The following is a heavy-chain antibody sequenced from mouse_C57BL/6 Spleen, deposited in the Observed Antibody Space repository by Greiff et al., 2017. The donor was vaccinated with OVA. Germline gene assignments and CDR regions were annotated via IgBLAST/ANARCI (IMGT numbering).Heavy chain of an antibody. Sequence: DVKLQESGPGMVKPSQSLSLTCTVTGYSITSGYDWHWIRHFPGNKLEWMGYISYSGSTNYNPSLKSRISITHDTSKNHFFLKLNSVTTEDTATYYCARGERGNYVGAMDYWGQGTSVTVSS. CDR1: GYSITSGYD. D-gene: IGHD2-1*01. J-gene: IGHJ4*01. V-gene: IGHV3-1*01. CDR2: ISYSGST. CDR3: ARGERGNYVGAMDY.